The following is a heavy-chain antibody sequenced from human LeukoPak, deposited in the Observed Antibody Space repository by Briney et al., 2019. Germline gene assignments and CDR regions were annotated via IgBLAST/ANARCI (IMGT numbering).Heavy chain of an antibody. CDR3: ARAPLLNYFDY. CDR1: GGSMTDNDYY. J-gene: IGHJ4*02. V-gene: IGHV4-39*01. Sequence: SETLSLTCTVSGGSMTDNDYYWGWVRQSPAKGLEWIGSFYYSGGTYYNPSLKSRVTISVDTSKSQFSLNLSSVTAADTAVYYCARAPLLNYFDYWGQGTLVSVSS. CDR2: FYYSGGT.